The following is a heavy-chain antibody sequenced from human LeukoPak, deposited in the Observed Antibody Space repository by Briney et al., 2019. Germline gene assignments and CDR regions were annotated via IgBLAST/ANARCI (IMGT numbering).Heavy chain of an antibody. CDR1: GFTFSSYG. D-gene: IGHD1-26*01. CDR2: ISYDGSNK. J-gene: IGHJ4*02. CDR3: AKEWYGGSYFFDY. V-gene: IGHV3-30*18. Sequence: GSLRLSCAASGFTFSSYGMHWVRQAPGKGLEWVAVISYDGSNKYYADSVTGRFTISRDNSKNTLYLKMNSLRAEDTAVYYCAKEWYGGSYFFDYWGEGTLVTVPS.